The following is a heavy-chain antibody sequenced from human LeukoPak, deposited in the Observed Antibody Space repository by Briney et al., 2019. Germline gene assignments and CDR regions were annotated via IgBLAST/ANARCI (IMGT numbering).Heavy chain of an antibody. Sequence: SETLSLTCTVSGYSIRSGYYWGWIRQPPGKGLEWIGCIYQSGSTYYNPSLKSRVTISVDTSKNHFSLKLSSVTAADTAVYYCARVPGPNWFDPWGQGTLVTVSS. CDR2: IYQSGST. CDR3: ARVPGPNWFDP. CDR1: GYSIRSGYY. J-gene: IGHJ5*02. V-gene: IGHV4-38-2*02.